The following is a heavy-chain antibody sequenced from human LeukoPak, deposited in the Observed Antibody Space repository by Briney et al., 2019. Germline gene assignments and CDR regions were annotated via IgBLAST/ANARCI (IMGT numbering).Heavy chain of an antibody. J-gene: IGHJ6*03. CDR3: ASDPVRYCSSTSCYQKGHYYYYYMDV. Sequence: SVKVSCKASGGTFSGYTISWVRQAPGQGLEWMGRIIPILGIANYAQKFQGRVTITADKSTSTAYMELSSLRSEDTAVYYCASDPVRYCSSTSCYQKGHYYYYYMDVWGKGTTVTVSS. V-gene: IGHV1-69*02. D-gene: IGHD2-2*01. CDR1: GGTFSGYT. CDR2: IIPILGIA.